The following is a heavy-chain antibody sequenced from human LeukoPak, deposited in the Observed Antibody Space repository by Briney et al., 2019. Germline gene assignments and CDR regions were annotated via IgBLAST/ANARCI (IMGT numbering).Heavy chain of an antibody. CDR2: ISSSGSSI. CDR1: GFTFSDYY. J-gene: IGHJ4*02. Sequence: GGSLRLSCAASGFTFSDYYMSWIRQAPGKGLQWVSYISSSGSSIYYADSVRGRFTISRDNAKNSLHLQTNSLRAEDTAVYYCAREVGATAHFDYWGQGTLVTVSS. D-gene: IGHD1-26*01. CDR3: AREVGATAHFDY. V-gene: IGHV3-11*04.